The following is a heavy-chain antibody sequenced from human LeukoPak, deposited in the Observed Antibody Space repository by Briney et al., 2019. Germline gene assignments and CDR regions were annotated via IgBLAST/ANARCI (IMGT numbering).Heavy chain of an antibody. Sequence: SETLSLTCTASGGSISSYYWSWIRQPPGKGLEWIGYIYYSGSTNYNPSLKSRVTISVDTSKNQFSLKLSSVTAADTAVYYCARRSNGIAAAGIAFDIWGQGTMVTVSS. CDR2: IYYSGST. D-gene: IGHD6-13*01. J-gene: IGHJ3*02. V-gene: IGHV4-59*01. CDR3: ARRSNGIAAAGIAFDI. CDR1: GGSISSYY.